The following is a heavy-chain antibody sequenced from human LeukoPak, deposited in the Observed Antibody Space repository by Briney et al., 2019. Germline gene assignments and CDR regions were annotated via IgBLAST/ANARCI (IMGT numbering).Heavy chain of an antibody. J-gene: IGHJ4*02. V-gene: IGHV3-23*01. CDR1: GFTFDDHG. Sequence: GGSLRLSCAGSGFTFDDHGMSWVRQAPGKGLEWVSAISGSGGSTYYADSVKGRFTISRDNSKNTLYLQMNSLRAEDTAVYYCAKEPYSGSYHDLDYWGQGTLVTVSS. CDR3: AKEPYSGSYHDLDY. CDR2: ISGSGGST. D-gene: IGHD1-26*01.